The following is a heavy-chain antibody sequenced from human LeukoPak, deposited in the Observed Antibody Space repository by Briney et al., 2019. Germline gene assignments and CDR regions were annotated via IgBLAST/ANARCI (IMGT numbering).Heavy chain of an antibody. CDR3: TRGGGWLTDL. CDR2: VYYTGST. Sequence: SETLSLTCTVSGGSVSSGSYYWSWIRQPPGQGLEWIAYVYYTGSTNYNPSLKSRVTISVDTSKNQFSLKLSSVTAADTGVYYCTRGGGWLTDLWGQGTLVTVSS. D-gene: IGHD6-19*01. V-gene: IGHV4-61*01. CDR1: GGSVSSGSYY. J-gene: IGHJ5*02.